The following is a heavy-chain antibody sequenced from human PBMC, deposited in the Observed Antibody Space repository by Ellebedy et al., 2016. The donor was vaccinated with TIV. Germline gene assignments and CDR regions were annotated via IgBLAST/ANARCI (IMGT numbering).Heavy chain of an antibody. V-gene: IGHV1-2*02. J-gene: IGHJ6*02. CDR2: INPNSGGT. CDR1: GYTFTGYY. D-gene: IGHD6-19*01. Sequence: VSVKVSCKASGYTFTGYYMHWVRQAPGQGLEWMGWINPNSGGTNYAQKFQGRVTMTRDTSISTAYMELSRLRSDDTAVYYCARGDSSGWSIYGMDVWGQGTTVTVSS. CDR3: ARGDSSGWSIYGMDV.